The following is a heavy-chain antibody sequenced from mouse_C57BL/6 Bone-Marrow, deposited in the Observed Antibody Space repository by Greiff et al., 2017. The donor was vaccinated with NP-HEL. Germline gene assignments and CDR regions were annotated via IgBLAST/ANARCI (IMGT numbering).Heavy chain of an antibody. Sequence: EVQLQHSGAELVRPGASVKLSCTASGFNIKDDYMHWVKQRPEQGLEWIGWIDPENGDTEYASKFQGKATITADTSSNTAYLQLSSLTSEDTAVYYCTTSGYYDYYAMDYWGQGTSVTVSS. V-gene: IGHV14-4*01. D-gene: IGHD2-3*01. CDR2: IDPENGDT. CDR3: TTSGYYDYYAMDY. CDR1: GFNIKDDY. J-gene: IGHJ4*01.